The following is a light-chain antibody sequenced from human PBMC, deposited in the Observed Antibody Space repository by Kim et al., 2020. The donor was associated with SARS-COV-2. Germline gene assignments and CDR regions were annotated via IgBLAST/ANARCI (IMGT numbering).Light chain of an antibody. CDR3: QVWDSGSVHPVV. CDR1: NIGRRS. CDR2: YEN. Sequence: GRTASMTGGGTNIGRRSVNWYQQKPGQAPKKVSSYENARPSGSPERVSGSNSGNTATLTISRVEAGDEADYYCQVWDSGSVHPVVFGGGTQLTVL. V-gene: IGLV3-21*04. J-gene: IGLJ2*01.